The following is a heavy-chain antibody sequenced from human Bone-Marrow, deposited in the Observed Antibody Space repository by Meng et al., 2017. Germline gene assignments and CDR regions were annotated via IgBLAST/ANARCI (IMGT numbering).Heavy chain of an antibody. CDR1: GYSFTSYW. CDR2: IYPGDSDT. J-gene: IGHJ4*02. V-gene: IGHV5-51*01. Sequence: GGSLRLSCKGSGYSFTSYWIGCVRHMPGKGLEWMGIIYPGDSDTRYSPSFQGQVTISADKSISTAYLQWSGLKASDTAMYYCARLPMYYDSSGYVDYWGQGTLVTVSS. D-gene: IGHD3-22*01. CDR3: ARLPMYYDSSGYVDY.